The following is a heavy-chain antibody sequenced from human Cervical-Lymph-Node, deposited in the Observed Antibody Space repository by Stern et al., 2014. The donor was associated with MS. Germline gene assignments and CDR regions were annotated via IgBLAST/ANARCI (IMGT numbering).Heavy chain of an antibody. Sequence: EVQLVESGGGLVQPGGSVRLSCAASGFTFSNYWMHWIRQAPGKGLVWVSRINSDGSTTNYADSVKGRFTISRDNAKNTLYLQMNSLRAEDTAVYYCARGKQDFDYWGQGTLVTASS. V-gene: IGHV3-74*02. CDR1: GFTFSNYW. J-gene: IGHJ4*02. CDR3: ARGKQDFDY. D-gene: IGHD4-23*01. CDR2: INSDGSTT.